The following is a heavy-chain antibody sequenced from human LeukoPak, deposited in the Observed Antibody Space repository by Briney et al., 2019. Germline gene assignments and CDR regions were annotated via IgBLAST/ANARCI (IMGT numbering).Heavy chain of an antibody. CDR2: INSDGSST. J-gene: IGHJ4*02. CDR1: GFTFSSYW. V-gene: IGHV3-74*01. D-gene: IGHD3-9*01. Sequence: PGGSLRLSCAASGFTFSSYWMHWVRQAPGKGLVWVSRINSDGSSTSYADSVKGRFTISRDNAKNTLYLQMNSLRAEDTAVYYCARGPILTGYYMLLGEYNWSDLFDYWGQGTLVTVSS. CDR3: ARGPILTGYYMLLGEYNWSDLFDY.